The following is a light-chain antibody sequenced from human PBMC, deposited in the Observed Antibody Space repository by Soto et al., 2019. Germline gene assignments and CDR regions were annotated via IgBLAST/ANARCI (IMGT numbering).Light chain of an antibody. Sequence: DIQMTHPPATLSASVGDRLIITRRASQSISSWLAWYQQKPGKAPKLLIFDASSLESGVPSRFSGSGSGTEFTLTISSLQPDDFATYYCQHYKMYSPWTFGQGTKVDI. CDR3: QHYKMYSPWT. J-gene: IGKJ1*01. CDR1: QSISSW. V-gene: IGKV1-5*01. CDR2: DAS.